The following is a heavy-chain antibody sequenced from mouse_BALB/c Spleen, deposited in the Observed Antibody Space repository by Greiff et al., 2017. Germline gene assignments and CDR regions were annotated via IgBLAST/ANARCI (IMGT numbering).Heavy chain of an antibody. Sequence: EVKLMESGGGLVKPGGSLKLSCAASGFTFSDYYMYWVRQTPEKRLEWVATISDGGSYTYYPDSVKGRFTISRDNAKNNLYLQMSSLKSEDTAMYYCARDLATTASYWGQGTLVTVSA. D-gene: IGHD1-2*01. J-gene: IGHJ3*01. V-gene: IGHV5-4*02. CDR1: GFTFSDYY. CDR3: ARDLATTASY. CDR2: ISDGGSYT.